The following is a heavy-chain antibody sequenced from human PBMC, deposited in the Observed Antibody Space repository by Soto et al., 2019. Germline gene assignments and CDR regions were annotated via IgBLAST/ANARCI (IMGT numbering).Heavy chain of an antibody. CDR2: IYYSGST. CDR1: GGSINSDTYS. CDR3: ARYSYALDY. J-gene: IGHJ4*02. V-gene: IGHV4-30-2*01. Sequence: QLQLQESGSGLVKPSQTLSLTCAVSGGSINSDTYSWSWIRQPPGKGLEWIGYIYYSGSTFYNPYLKSRVTLSIDRSKNQFSLKLTSVTAADTAVYYCARYSYALDYWGQGTLVTVSS. D-gene: IGHD4-4*01.